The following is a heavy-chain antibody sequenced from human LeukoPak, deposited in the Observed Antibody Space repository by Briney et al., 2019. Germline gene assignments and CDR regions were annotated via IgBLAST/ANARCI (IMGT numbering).Heavy chain of an antibody. CDR1: GYSFTSYW. Sequence: GESLKISCKGSGYSFTSYWIGWVRQMPGKGLEWMGITYPGDSDTRYSPSFQGQVTISADKSISTAYLQWSSLKASDTAMYYCARSQYDSSGYSLYYFDYWGQGTLVTVSS. CDR3: ARSQYDSSGYSLYYFDY. D-gene: IGHD3-22*01. CDR2: TYPGDSDT. V-gene: IGHV5-51*01. J-gene: IGHJ4*02.